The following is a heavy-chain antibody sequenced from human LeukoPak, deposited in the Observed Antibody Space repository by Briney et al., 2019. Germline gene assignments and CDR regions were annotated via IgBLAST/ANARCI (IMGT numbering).Heavy chain of an antibody. Sequence: SETLSLTCTVSGGSISSYYWSWIRQPPGKGLEWIGEINHSGSTNYNPSLKSRVTISVDTSKNQFSLKLSSVTAADTAVYYCARGVKGPGYCSSTSCLEGFDYWGQGTLVTVSS. CDR2: INHSGST. CDR3: ARGVKGPGYCSSTSCLEGFDY. D-gene: IGHD2-2*01. J-gene: IGHJ4*02. V-gene: IGHV4-34*01. CDR1: GGSISSYY.